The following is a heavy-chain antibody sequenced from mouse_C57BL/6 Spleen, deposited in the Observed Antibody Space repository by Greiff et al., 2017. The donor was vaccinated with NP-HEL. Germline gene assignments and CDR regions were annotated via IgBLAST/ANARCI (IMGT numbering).Heavy chain of an antibody. CDR3: AGGGFPYYFDY. Sequence: EVKVVESGGGLVKPGGSLKLSCAASGFTFSDYGMHWVRQAPEKGLEWVAYISSGSSTIYYADTVKGRFTISRDNAKNTLFLQMTSLRSEDTAMYYCAGGGFPYYFDYWGQGTTLTVSS. J-gene: IGHJ2*01. V-gene: IGHV5-17*01. CDR1: GFTFSDYG. CDR2: ISSGSSTI.